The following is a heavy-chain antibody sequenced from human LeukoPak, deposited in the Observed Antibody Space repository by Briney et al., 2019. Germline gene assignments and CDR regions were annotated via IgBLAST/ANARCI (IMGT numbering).Heavy chain of an antibody. CDR1: GYTFTCYD. D-gene: IGHD3-16*01. CDR3: ATGQEGGSYYYYGMDV. Sequence: GASVKVSCKASGYTFTCYDINWVRQATGQGLEWMGWMNPNSGNTGYAQKFQGRVTMTEDTSTDTAYMELSSLRSEDTAVYYCATGQEGGSYYYYGMDVWGQGTTVTVSS. V-gene: IGHV1-8*01. CDR2: MNPNSGNT. J-gene: IGHJ6*02.